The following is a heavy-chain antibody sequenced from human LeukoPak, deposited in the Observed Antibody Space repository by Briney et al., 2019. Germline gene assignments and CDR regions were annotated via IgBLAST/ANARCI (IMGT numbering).Heavy chain of an antibody. CDR3: AKGDRQQLGYFDY. D-gene: IGHD6-13*01. Sequence: GGSLRLSCAASGFTFSSYAMSWVRQAPGKGLEWVSAISGSGGSTYYADSVKGRFTISRDNSKNTLYLQMNSLRTEDTAVYYCAKGDRQQLGYFDYWGQGTLVTVSS. J-gene: IGHJ4*02. V-gene: IGHV3-23*01. CDR2: ISGSGGST. CDR1: GFTFSSYA.